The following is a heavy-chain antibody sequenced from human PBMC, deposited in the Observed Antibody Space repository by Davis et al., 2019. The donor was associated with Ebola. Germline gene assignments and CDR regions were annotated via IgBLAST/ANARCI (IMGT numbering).Heavy chain of an antibody. CDR3: AKDTSNIWFDI. CDR2: ISGSGAST. V-gene: IGHV3-23*01. J-gene: IGHJ3*02. CDR1: GFSFSTYA. D-gene: IGHD1-26*01. Sequence: GGSLRLSCEASGFSFSTYAMTWVRQAPGKGLEWVSAISGSGASTYYADSVKGRFTISKDSSKNTLYLQMNSLRAEDTALYYCAKDTSNIWFDIWGQGTMVTVSS.